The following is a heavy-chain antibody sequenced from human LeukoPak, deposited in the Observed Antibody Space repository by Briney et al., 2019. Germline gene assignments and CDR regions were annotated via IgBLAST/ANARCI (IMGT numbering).Heavy chain of an antibody. CDR1: GGSFSGYY. V-gene: IGHV4-34*01. J-gene: IGHJ6*02. D-gene: IGHD2-15*01. Sequence: SETLSLTCAVYGGSFSGYYWSWIRQPPGKGLEWIGEINHSGSTNYNPSLKSRVTISVDTSKNQFSLKLSPVTAADTAVYYCARGRVVAIRGNYYYYGMDVWGQGTTVTVSS. CDR2: INHSGST. CDR3: ARGRVVAIRGNYYYYGMDV.